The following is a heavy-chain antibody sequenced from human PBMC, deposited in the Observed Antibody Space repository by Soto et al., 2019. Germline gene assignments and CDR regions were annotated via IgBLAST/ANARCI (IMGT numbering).Heavy chain of an antibody. V-gene: IGHV1-69*01. CDR2: IIPIFGTA. CDR1: GGTFSSYS. J-gene: IGHJ4*02. Sequence: QVQLVQSGAEVKKPGSSVKVSCKASGGTFSSYSINWVRQAPGQGLEWMGEIIPIFGTANYAQKFQGRVTITAEESTSTDYVELSSLRSEDAAVYYCATDGGRHSGGIDYWGQGPLVTVSS. D-gene: IGHD1-26*01. CDR3: ATDGGRHSGGIDY.